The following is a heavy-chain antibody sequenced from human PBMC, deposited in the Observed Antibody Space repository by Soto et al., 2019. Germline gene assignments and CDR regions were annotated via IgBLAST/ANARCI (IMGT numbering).Heavy chain of an antibody. CDR3: ARAPYYYDSSGYYYFDY. CDR2: IYYSGST. CDR1: GGSISSGDYY. V-gene: IGHV4-30-4*01. Sequence: PSETLSLTCTVSGGSISSGDYYWSWIRQPPGKGLEWIGYIYYSGSTYYNPSLKSRVTISVDTSKNQFSLKLSSVTAADTAVYYCARAPYYYDSSGYYYFDYWGQGTLVTVSS. J-gene: IGHJ4*02. D-gene: IGHD3-22*01.